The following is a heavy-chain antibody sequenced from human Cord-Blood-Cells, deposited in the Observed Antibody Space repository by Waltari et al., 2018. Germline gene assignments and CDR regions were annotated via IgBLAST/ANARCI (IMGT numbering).Heavy chain of an antibody. V-gene: IGHV3-9*03. CDR3: ALDYYYYMDV. CDR1: GFTFDDYA. Sequence: EVQLVESGGSLVQPGRSLRLSCAASGFTFDDYAMHWVRQAPGKGMEWVSGISWNSGSIGYADSVKGRFTIARDNAKNSLYLQMNSLRAEDMALYYCALDYYYYMDVWGKGTTVTVSS. CDR2: ISWNSGSI. J-gene: IGHJ6*03.